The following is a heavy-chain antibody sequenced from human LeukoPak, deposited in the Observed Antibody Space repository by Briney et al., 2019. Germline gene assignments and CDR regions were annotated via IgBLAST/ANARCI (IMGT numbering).Heavy chain of an antibody. D-gene: IGHD2-2*02. Sequence: ASVKVSCKVSGYTLTELSMHWVRQAPGKGLEWMGGFDPEDGETIYAQKFQGRVTMTEDTSTDTAYMELSSLRSEDTAVYYCATGLYCSSTSCYKYYYYMDVWGKGTTVTVSS. V-gene: IGHV1-24*01. CDR1: GYTLTELS. CDR3: ATGLYCSSTSCYKYYYYMDV. CDR2: FDPEDGET. J-gene: IGHJ6*03.